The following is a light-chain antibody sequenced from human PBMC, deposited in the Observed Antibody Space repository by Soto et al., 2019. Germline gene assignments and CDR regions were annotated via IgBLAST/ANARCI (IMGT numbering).Light chain of an antibody. CDR1: SSNIGAGYD. CDR3: QSYDRSLSGSVV. J-gene: IGLJ2*01. V-gene: IGLV1-40*01. CDR2: GSG. Sequence: QSALTQPPSVSGAPGQRVTFSCTGSSSNIGAGYDVHWYQQLPGRAPKLLIYGSGNRPSGVPDRFSGSKSGTSASLAITGLQAEDEADYYCQSYDRSLSGSVVFGGGTKLTVL.